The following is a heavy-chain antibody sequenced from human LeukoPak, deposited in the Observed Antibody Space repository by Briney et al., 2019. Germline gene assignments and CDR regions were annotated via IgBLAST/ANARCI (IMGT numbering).Heavy chain of an antibody. D-gene: IGHD6-19*01. CDR3: ARESSGWSSGWFDP. CDR2: IYHSGST. J-gene: IGHJ5*02. CDR1: GYSISSGYY. V-gene: IGHV4-38-2*02. Sequence: PSETLSLTCTVSGYSISSGYYWGWIRQPPGKGLEWIGSIYHSGSTYYNPSLKSRVTISVDTSKNQFSLKLSSVTAADTAVYYCARESSGWSSGWFDPWGQGTLVTVSS.